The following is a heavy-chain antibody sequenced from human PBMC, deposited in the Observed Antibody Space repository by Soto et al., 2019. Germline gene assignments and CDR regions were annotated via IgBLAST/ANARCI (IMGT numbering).Heavy chain of an antibody. CDR1: GFTFSSYS. J-gene: IGHJ3*01. CDR3: ARDQLYYNDISGRPLNAFDV. D-gene: IGHD3-22*01. CDR2: ISYSSTAI. Sequence: PGGSLRLSCAASGFTFSSYSMNWVRQAPGKGLEWVSSISYSSTAIFYADSVEGRFTISRDNAKNSLYLQMNSLRAEDTAVYYCARDQLYYNDISGRPLNAFDVWGQGTMVTVSS. V-gene: IGHV3-48*01.